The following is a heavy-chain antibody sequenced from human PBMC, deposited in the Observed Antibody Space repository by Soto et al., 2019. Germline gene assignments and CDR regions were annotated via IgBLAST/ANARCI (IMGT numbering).Heavy chain of an antibody. CDR2: ISGSGYST. J-gene: IGHJ4*02. D-gene: IGHD3-3*02. CDR1: GFTFSSYA. V-gene: IGHV3-23*01. Sequence: EVQLLESGGGLVQPGGSLRLSCAASGFTFSSYAMTWVRQAPGKGLEWVSGISGSGYSTYYADSVKGRFTISRDNSKNTLYLKMNSLRAEDTAVYSCGKILASDCVGNGGKGTLVTVSS. CDR3: GKILASDCVGN.